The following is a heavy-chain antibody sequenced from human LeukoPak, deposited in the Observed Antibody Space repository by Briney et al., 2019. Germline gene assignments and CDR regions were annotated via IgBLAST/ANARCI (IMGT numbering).Heavy chain of an antibody. D-gene: IGHD3-22*01. CDR2: VNPSGGTT. J-gene: IGHJ3*02. CDR1: GYTFTDYY. CDR3: ARGDRSGYHGAFDI. V-gene: IGHV1-46*01. Sequence: ASVKVSCKASGYTFTDYYMHWVRQAPGQGLEWVGIVNPSGGTTTYAQKFQGRVTMTRDTSTSTVYMELSSPRSEDTAVYYCARGDRSGYHGAFDIWGQGTMVTVSS.